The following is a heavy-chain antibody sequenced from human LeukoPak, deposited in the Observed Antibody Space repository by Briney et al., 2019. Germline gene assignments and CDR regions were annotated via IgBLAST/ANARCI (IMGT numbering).Heavy chain of an antibody. J-gene: IGHJ4*02. CDR1: GFTFSSYS. CDR2: ISSSSSYI. D-gene: IGHD6-19*01. Sequence: GGSLRLSCAASGFTFSSYSMNWVRQAPGKGLEWDSSISSSSSYIYYADSVKGRFTISRDNAKNSLYLQMNSLRAEDTAVYYCARGIAVAGTGDYWGQGTLVTVSS. V-gene: IGHV3-21*01. CDR3: ARGIAVAGTGDY.